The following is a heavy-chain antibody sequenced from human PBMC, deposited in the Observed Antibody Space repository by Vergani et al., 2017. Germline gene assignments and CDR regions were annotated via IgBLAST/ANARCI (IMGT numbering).Heavy chain of an antibody. CDR1: GESFCSFY. CDR3: AVRPRVNLVWGEIVTKRTFDY. D-gene: IGHD3-10*01. V-gene: IGHV4-34*02. CDR2: INNDGHT. Sequence: QVQLQQWGAGVVKPSGTLSLTCAVFGESFCSFYWSWIRQPPGKGLEWIGEINNDGHTNYNPSLERRVTVSIDTAKNQFSLILMSVTAADTAMYYCAVRPRVNLVWGEIVTKRTFDYWGQGSLVTVSS. J-gene: IGHJ4*02.